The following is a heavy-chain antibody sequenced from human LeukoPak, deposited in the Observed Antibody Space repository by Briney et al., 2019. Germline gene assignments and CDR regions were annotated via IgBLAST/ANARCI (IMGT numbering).Heavy chain of an antibody. V-gene: IGHV1-46*01. CDR1: GYTFTSYY. J-gene: IGHJ4*02. Sequence: ASVKVSCKASGYTFTSYYMHWVRQARGQGLEWMGIINASGGSTSYAQKFQGRVTMTRDMSTSTVYMELSSLRSEDTAVYYCARRRSRDPNQWELLDYWGQGTLVTVSS. CDR3: ARRRSRDPNQWELLDY. D-gene: IGHD1-26*01. CDR2: INASGGST.